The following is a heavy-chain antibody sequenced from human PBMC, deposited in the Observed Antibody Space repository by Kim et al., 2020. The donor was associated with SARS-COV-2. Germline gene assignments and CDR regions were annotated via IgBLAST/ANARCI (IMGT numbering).Heavy chain of an antibody. CDR1: GFTFSSYA. V-gene: IGHV3-23*01. Sequence: GGSLRLSCATSGFTFSSYAMNWVRQAPGKGLEWVSTISASGGRTDYAGSVKGRFTISRDNSKNILFLQMNSLRADDTAVYYCAKYCSGDCLLRWIDPWGQGTLVTVSS. D-gene: IGHD2-21*01. J-gene: IGHJ5*02. CDR2: ISASGGRT. CDR3: AKYCSGDCLLRWIDP.